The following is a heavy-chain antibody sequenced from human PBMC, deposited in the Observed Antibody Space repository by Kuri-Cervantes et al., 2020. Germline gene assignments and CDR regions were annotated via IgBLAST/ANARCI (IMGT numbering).Heavy chain of an antibody. CDR1: GGSISSSSYY. Sequence: ESLKISCTVSGGSISSSSYYWGWIRQPPGKGLEWIGSIYYSGSTYYKPSLKSRVTISVDRSKNQFSLKLSSVTAADTAVYYCARARDIGYCSGGSCYYFDYWGQGTLVTVSS. CDR2: IYYSGST. J-gene: IGHJ4*02. D-gene: IGHD2-15*01. V-gene: IGHV4-39*07. CDR3: ARARDIGYCSGGSCYYFDY.